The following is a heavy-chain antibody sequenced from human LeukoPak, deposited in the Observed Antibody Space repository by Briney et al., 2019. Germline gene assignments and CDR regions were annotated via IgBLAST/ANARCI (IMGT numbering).Heavy chain of an antibody. Sequence: GGSLRLSCAGSGFTFGGYGMHWFRQTQGKGLEWVAVNAYDGSRAFYADSGKGRFTISRDNSKNTMSVQMDDLRAEDTAVYYCTRYNNDHFDYWGQGTLVTVSS. D-gene: IGHD1-14*01. V-gene: IGHV3-33*01. CDR3: TRYNNDHFDY. CDR2: NAYDGSRA. J-gene: IGHJ4*02. CDR1: GFTFGGYG.